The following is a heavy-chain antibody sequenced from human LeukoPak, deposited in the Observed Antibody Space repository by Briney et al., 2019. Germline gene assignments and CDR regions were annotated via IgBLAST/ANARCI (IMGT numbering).Heavy chain of an antibody. CDR3: ARGIHNYYYYMDV. Sequence: AETLSLTCTVSGGSVSSYYWSWVRQPPGKGLEWLGYIYYSGSTNYNPSLKSRVTISVDTSKNQFSLKLSSVTAADTAVYYCARGIHNYYYYMDVWGKGTTVTVSS. CDR1: GGSVSSYY. CDR2: IYYSGST. V-gene: IGHV4-59*02. D-gene: IGHD5-24*01. J-gene: IGHJ6*03.